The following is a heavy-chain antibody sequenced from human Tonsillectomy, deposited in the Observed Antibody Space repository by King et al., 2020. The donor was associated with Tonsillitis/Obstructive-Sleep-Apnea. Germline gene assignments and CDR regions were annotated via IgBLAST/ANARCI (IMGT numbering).Heavy chain of an antibody. Sequence: QLQLQESGPGLVKPSETLSLTCTVSGASFSSNYWSWIRQPAGKGLEWIGRIYNSGSTKYNPSLESRVTMSVDTSKNQFSLKLSSVTAADTAVYYCARDGHSYDKTLYFFDYWGQGTLVTVSS. D-gene: IGHD3-22*01. J-gene: IGHJ4*02. CDR3: ARDGHSYDKTLYFFDY. CDR1: GASFSSNY. V-gene: IGHV4-4*07. CDR2: IYNSGST.